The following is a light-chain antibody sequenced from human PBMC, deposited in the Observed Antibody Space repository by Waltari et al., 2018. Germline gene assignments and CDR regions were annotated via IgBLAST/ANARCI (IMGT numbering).Light chain of an antibody. J-gene: IGKJ2*01. CDR2: EAS. Sequence: EIVLTQSPATLSLSPGDRATLSCRASQSVRNYLAWYRQKPGQAPRLLIYEASERAPVIPARFSGSGSGTDFTLTISSLEPDDFAVYYCQHRHNWPPTFTFGQGTKLEVK. CDR1: QSVRNY. CDR3: QHRHNWPPTFT. V-gene: IGKV3-11*01.